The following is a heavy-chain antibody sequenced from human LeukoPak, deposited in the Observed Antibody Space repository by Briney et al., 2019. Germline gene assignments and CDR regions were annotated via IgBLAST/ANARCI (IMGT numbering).Heavy chain of an antibody. D-gene: IGHD2-21*01. Sequence: GGSLRLSCAASGFTFSGYWMSWVRQAPGRGLEWVANIKPDGSDKYYVDSVKGRFTISRDNAKNSLYLQMNSLRAEDTAVYYCARDVAEWGQGTLVTVSS. J-gene: IGHJ4*02. V-gene: IGHV3-7*01. CDR3: ARDVAE. CDR1: GFTFSGYW. CDR2: IKPDGSDK.